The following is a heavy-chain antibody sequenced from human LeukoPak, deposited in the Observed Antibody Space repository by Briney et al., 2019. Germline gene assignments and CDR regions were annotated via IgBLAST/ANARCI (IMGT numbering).Heavy chain of an antibody. D-gene: IGHD2-15*01. CDR1: GGSISSSNYY. V-gene: IGHV4-39*01. CDR3: TRYDPAATGGWFDP. Sequence: SETLSLTCTVSGGSISSSNYYWGLIRRPPGKGLEWIGIVHYNGNTYYNPSLKSRVPISVDTSKSQFSLELSSVAAADTAVYYCTRYDPAATGGWFDPWGQGTLVTVSS. J-gene: IGHJ5*02. CDR2: VHYNGNT.